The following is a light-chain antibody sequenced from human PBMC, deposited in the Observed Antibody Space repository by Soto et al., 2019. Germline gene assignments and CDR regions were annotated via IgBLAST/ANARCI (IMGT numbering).Light chain of an antibody. J-gene: IGLJ1*01. CDR3: SSYTSSSIV. CDR2: DVS. V-gene: IGLV2-14*01. CDR1: SSDVGGYNY. Sequence: QSVLTQAASVSGSPGQSIPISCTGTSSDVGGYNYVSWYQQHPGKAPKLMIYDVSNRPSGVSNRFSGSKSGNTASLTISGLQAEDEADYYCSSYTSSSIVFGTGTKVTVL.